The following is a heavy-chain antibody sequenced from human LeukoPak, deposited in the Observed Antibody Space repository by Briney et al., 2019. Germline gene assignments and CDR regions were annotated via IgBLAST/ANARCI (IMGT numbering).Heavy chain of an antibody. CDR2: ISYDGSKK. V-gene: IGHV3-30*03. CDR3: AGDSSGYPADY. CDR1: GFTFSSYG. D-gene: IGHD3-22*01. Sequence: PGGSLRLSCAASGFTFSSYGMHWVRQAPGKGLEWVAAISYDGSKKYYADSVKGRFTISRDNSKNTLYLQMNSLRAEDTAVYYCAGDSSGYPADYWGQGTLVTVSS. J-gene: IGHJ4*02.